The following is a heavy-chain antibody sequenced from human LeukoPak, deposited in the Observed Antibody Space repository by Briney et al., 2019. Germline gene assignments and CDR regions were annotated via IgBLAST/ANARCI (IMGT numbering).Heavy chain of an antibody. CDR1: GFTFSSYS. D-gene: IGHD6-6*01. J-gene: IGHJ4*02. V-gene: IGHV3-48*01. CDR3: AREGPYSSSSGSDY. CDR2: ISSSSSTI. Sequence: GGSLRLSCAASGFTFSSYSMNWVRQAPGKGLEWVSYISSSSSTIYYADSVKGRFTISRDNAKNSLYLQMNSLRAEDTAVYYCAREGPYSSSSGSDYWGQGTLVTVSS.